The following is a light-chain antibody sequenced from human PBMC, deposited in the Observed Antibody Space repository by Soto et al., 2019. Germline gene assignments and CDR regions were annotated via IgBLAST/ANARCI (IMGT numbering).Light chain of an antibody. J-gene: IGLJ1*01. V-gene: IGLV2-11*01. Sequence: QSALTQPRSVSGSPGQSVTISCTGTSSDVGDYNYVSWYQQHPGKAPKLVIYDVSKRPSGVPDRFSGSKSGNTASLTISGLQAADEADYYCSSYADRYTFVFGTGTKLTVL. CDR1: SSDVGDYNY. CDR2: DVS. CDR3: SSYADRYTFV.